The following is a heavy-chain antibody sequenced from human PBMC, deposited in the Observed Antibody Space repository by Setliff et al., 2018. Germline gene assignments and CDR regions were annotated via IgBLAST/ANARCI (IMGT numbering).Heavy chain of an antibody. CDR1: GYEFNNYG. D-gene: IGHD2-8*01. CDR3: SRLVRYCTTTTCQTLSGGEH. Sequence: ASVKVSCKASGYEFNNYGIAWVRQAPGQGLEWMGWINAYNGNTFYAPKLQGRVTMTTDASTATAYLELRSLRSGDTAIYFCSRLVRYCTTTTCQTLSGGEHWGQGTLVTVSS. J-gene: IGHJ4*02. CDR2: INAYNGNT. V-gene: IGHV1-18*01.